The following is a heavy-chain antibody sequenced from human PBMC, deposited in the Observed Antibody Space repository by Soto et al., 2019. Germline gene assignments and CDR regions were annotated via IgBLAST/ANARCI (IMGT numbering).Heavy chain of an antibody. Sequence: SETLSLTCRVSGGSISRYYWSWIRQPAGKGLEWIGRIYTSGSTNYNPSLKSRVTMSVDTSKNQFSLKLSSVTAADTAVYYCARADRFGVSISSLDLWGQGILVTVSS. CDR3: ARADRFGVSISSLDL. CDR1: GGSISRYY. J-gene: IGHJ4*02. CDR2: IYTSGST. V-gene: IGHV4-4*07. D-gene: IGHD2-8*01.